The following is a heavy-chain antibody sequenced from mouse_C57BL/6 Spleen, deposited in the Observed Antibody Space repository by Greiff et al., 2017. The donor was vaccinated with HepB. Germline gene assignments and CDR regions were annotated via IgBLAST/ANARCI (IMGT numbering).Heavy chain of an antibody. CDR3: ARRGTTVVAKNYAMDY. Sequence: EVQLVESGGDLVKPGGSLKLSCAASGFTFSSYGMSWVRQTPDKRLEWVATISSGGSYTYYPDSVKGRFTISRDNAKNTLYLQMSSLKSEDTAMYYCARRGTTVVAKNYAMDYWGQGTSVTVSS. CDR2: ISSGGSYT. D-gene: IGHD1-1*01. V-gene: IGHV5-6*01. J-gene: IGHJ4*01. CDR1: GFTFSSYG.